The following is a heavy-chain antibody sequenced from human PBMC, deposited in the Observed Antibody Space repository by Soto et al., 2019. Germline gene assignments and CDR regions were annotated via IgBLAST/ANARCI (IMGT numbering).Heavy chain of an antibody. V-gene: IGHV3-48*03. CDR3: ARESIGCGGDCLDY. J-gene: IGHJ4*02. CDR1: GFTFSNYE. D-gene: IGHD2-21*01. Sequence: GGSLRLSCAVSGFTFSNYEWNWVRQAPGKGLEWISYIDTSGDAMFYADSVKGRFAVSRDNTMNSLYLQMNSLRAEDTAAYYCARESIGCGGDCLDYWGQGTLVTVS. CDR2: IDTSGDAM.